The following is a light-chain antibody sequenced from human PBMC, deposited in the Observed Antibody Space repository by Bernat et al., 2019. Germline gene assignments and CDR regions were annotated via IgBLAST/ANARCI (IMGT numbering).Light chain of an antibody. CDR1: SSNIGSYT. CDR3: AAWDDSLNGWV. Sequence: QSVLTQPPSASGTPGQRVTISCSGSSSNIGSYTVNWYQQLPGTPPKVLIYSDEQRPSVFPDRFSGSKSGTSASLALSGLQSEDAADYYCAAWDDSLNGWVFGGGTKLTVL. J-gene: IGLJ3*02. CDR2: SDE. V-gene: IGLV1-44*01.